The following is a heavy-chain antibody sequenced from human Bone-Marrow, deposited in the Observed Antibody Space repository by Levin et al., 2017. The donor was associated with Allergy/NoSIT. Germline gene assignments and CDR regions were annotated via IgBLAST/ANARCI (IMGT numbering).Heavy chain of an antibody. D-gene: IGHD3-22*01. CDR1: GFSFSNYA. Sequence: GESLKISCAASGFSFSNYAMSWVRQAPGKGLEWVSGISGSGGNTYYADSVKGRFTISRDNSKKMLYLQMNSLRGEDTAVYYCAEYHESSDGYVAYWGQGTPVTVSS. J-gene: IGHJ4*02. CDR3: AEYHESSDGYVAY. CDR2: ISGSGGNT. V-gene: IGHV3-23*01.